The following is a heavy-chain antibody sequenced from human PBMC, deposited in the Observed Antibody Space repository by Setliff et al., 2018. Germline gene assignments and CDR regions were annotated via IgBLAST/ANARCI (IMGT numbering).Heavy chain of an antibody. CDR2: SNHSGGT. Sequence: SETLSLTCSVYGESFSNNYWSWIRQPPGKGLEWIGESNHSGGTNYNPSLKSRVTVSLDTSKNQFSLKLTSMTAADTAVYYCARDQWVRSPPLYFSYSMDVWGQGTTVTVSS. V-gene: IGHV4-34*01. J-gene: IGHJ6*02. CDR3: ARDQWVRSPPLYFSYSMDV. D-gene: IGHD5-12*01. CDR1: GESFSNNY.